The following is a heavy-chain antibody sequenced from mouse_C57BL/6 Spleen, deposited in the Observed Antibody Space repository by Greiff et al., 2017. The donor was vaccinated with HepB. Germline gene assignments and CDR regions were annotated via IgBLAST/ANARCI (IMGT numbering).Heavy chain of an antibody. J-gene: IGHJ4*01. Sequence: QVQLQQSGAELARPGASVKLSCKASGYTFTSYGISWVKQRTGQGLEWIGEIYPRSGNTYYNEKFKGKATLTADKSSSTAYMELRSLTSEDSAVYFCARKGVSSYAMDCWGKGTSVTVAS. CDR3: ARKGVSSYAMDC. CDR2: IYPRSGNT. D-gene: IGHD1-1*01. V-gene: IGHV1-81*01. CDR1: GYTFTSYG.